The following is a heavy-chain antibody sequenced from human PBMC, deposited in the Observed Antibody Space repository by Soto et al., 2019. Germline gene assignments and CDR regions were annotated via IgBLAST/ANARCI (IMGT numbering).Heavy chain of an antibody. CDR3: ASSVVPSATRDGWHYFDY. Sequence: QVQLVQSGAEVKKPGASVKVSCKASGYTFTDYYMHWVRQAPGQGLEWMGWINPNSGGTNFAQNFQGRVTMTRDTSLSTAYMDLSRLTSDDTAVYYCASSVVPSATRDGWHYFDYRGQGTLVTVSS. V-gene: IGHV1-2*02. J-gene: IGHJ4*02. CDR1: GYTFTDYY. D-gene: IGHD2-2*01. CDR2: INPNSGGT.